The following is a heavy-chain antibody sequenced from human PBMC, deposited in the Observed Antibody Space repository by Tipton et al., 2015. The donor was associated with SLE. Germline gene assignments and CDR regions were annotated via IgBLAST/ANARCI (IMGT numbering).Heavy chain of an antibody. CDR3: ARAEGSWDAFDI. CDR1: GGSISGNY. Sequence: GLVKPSETLSLTCTVSGGSISGNYWSWIRQPPGKGLEWIGYIYYSGNTNYNPSLKSRVTISVDTSKNQFSLKLSSVTAADTAVYYCARAEGSWDAFDIWGQGTMVTVSS. J-gene: IGHJ3*02. V-gene: IGHV4-59*01. CDR2: IYYSGNT. D-gene: IGHD2-15*01.